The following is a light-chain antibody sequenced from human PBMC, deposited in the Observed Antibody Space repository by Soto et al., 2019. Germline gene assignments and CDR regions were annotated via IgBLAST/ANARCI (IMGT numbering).Light chain of an antibody. J-gene: IGKJ2*01. Sequence: DFPMTQSPSSLSASVGDRVTSTCRANQAISNYLAWYQQRPGRVPQVLIYAASTLQSGVPSRFSGRGSGSEFTLTINGLQPEDVGTYYCQRYNGAPYTFGQGTKVEIK. CDR3: QRYNGAPYT. V-gene: IGKV1-27*01. CDR2: AAS. CDR1: QAISNY.